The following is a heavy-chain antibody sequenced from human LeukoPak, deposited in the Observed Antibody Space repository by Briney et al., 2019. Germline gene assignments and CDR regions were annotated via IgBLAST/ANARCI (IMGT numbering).Heavy chain of an antibody. CDR1: GFRFSSYW. D-gene: IGHD2-2*02. CDR2: INSDGSAT. J-gene: IGHJ5*01. CDR3: ARSSHYTIPFDS. Sequence: GGSLRLSCATSGFRFSSYWMHWVRQAPGKGLVWVSRINSDGSATTFADSVKGRFTISRDNAMDTVYLQMDSLTVEDTAVYFCARSSHYTIPFDSWGQGMLVTVSS. V-gene: IGHV3-74*01.